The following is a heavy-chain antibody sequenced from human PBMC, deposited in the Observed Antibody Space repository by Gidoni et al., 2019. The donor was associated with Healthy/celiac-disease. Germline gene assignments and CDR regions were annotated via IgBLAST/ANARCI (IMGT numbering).Heavy chain of an antibody. J-gene: IGHJ5*02. Sequence: QVQLVQSGAEVKKPGASVKVSCKASGYTFTSYYMPWVRQAPGQGLEWMGIIKPRGGSTSYAQKLQGRVTMTRDTSTSTVYMELSSLRSEDTAVYYCARGGYSGSYSGWFDPWGQGTLVTVSS. D-gene: IGHD3-10*01. V-gene: IGHV1-46*03. CDR3: ARGGYSGSYSGWFDP. CDR1: GYTFTSYY. CDR2: IKPRGGST.